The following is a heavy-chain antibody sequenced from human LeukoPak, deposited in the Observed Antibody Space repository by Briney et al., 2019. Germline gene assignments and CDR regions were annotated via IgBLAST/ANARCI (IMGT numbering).Heavy chain of an antibody. Sequence: GGSLRLSCAASGFTFSSYGMHWVRQAPGKGLEWVAFIRYDGSNKYHADSVKGRFTISRDNSKNTLYLQMNSLRAEDTAVYYRAKSSYSSSWSTFDPWGQGTLVTVSS. CDR1: GFTFSSYG. D-gene: IGHD6-13*01. CDR2: IRYDGSNK. CDR3: AKSSYSSSWSTFDP. V-gene: IGHV3-30*02. J-gene: IGHJ5*02.